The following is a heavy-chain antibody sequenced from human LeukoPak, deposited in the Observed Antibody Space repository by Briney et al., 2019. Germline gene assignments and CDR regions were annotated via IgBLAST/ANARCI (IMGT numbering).Heavy chain of an antibody. V-gene: IGHV4-61*01. Sequence: PSETLSLTCTVSGDSVSNGNYYRRWLRQPPGQPLEWIGYIYYTGNTYYNPSLEGRVTLSVDTSKNQFSVKLSSVTAADTAVYYCARSQNYYGSGDYWSQGTLVTVSS. D-gene: IGHD3-10*01. CDR1: GDSVSNGNYY. CDR3: ARSQNYYGSGDY. CDR2: IYYTGNT. J-gene: IGHJ4*02.